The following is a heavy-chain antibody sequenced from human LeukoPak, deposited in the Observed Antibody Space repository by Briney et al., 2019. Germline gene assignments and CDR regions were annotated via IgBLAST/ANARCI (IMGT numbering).Heavy chain of an antibody. J-gene: IGHJ4*02. CDR3: ARIGRITTFGVVPRRTYYFDY. Sequence: GGSLRLSCAASGFTFSSYAVSWVRQAPGKGLEWVSTISGSGGYTYYADSVKGRFTISRDISKNTLYLQMNGLRAEDTAIYYCARIGRITTFGVVPRRTYYFDYWGQGTLVTVSS. CDR2: ISGSGGYT. D-gene: IGHD3-3*01. V-gene: IGHV3-23*01. CDR1: GFTFSSYA.